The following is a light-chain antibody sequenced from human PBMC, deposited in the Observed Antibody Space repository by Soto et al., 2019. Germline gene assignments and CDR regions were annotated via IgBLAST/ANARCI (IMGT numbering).Light chain of an antibody. Sequence: QSALTQPASVSGSPGQSITISCTGTSNDVGNYNLVSWYQQHPGKAPKLMIFEVSNRPSGVSNRFSGSKSGNTASLTISGLQAEDEADYYCISYTTSITSYVFGTGTKVTVL. V-gene: IGLV2-14*02. CDR1: SNDVGNYNL. CDR3: ISYTTSITSYV. J-gene: IGLJ1*01. CDR2: EVS.